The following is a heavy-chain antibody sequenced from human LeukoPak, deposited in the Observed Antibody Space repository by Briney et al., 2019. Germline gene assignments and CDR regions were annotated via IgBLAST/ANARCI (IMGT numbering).Heavy chain of an antibody. J-gene: IGHJ6*03. CDR1: GFTFSSYW. Sequence: GGSLRLSCAASGFTFSSYWMSWVRQAPGKGLEWVANIKQDGSEKYYVDSVKGRFTISRDNAKNSLYLQMNSLRAEDTAVYYCARDPSPYSSSWYCHMWDYYYMDVWGKGTTVTISS. CDR3: ARDPSPYSSSWYCHMWDYYYMDV. D-gene: IGHD6-13*01. V-gene: IGHV3-7*01. CDR2: IKQDGSEK.